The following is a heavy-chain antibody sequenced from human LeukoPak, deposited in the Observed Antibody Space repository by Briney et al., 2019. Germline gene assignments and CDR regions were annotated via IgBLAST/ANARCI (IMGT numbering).Heavy chain of an antibody. D-gene: IGHD2-8*02. CDR2: IYTSGST. CDR3: ARALVLAADY. Sequence: SQTLSLTCTVSGGSISSCSYYWTWIRQPAGKGLEWIGRIYTSGSTNYNPSRKSRVTISVDTSKNQLSLNLTSVSAAETAVYYCARALVLAADYWGQGTLVTVSS. V-gene: IGHV4-61*02. CDR1: GGSISSCSYY. J-gene: IGHJ4*02.